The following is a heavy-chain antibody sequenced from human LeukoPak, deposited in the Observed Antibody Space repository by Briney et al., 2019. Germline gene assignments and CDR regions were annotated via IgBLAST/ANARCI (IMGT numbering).Heavy chain of an antibody. CDR1: GFTFSSYW. J-gene: IGHJ4*02. D-gene: IGHD5-12*01. V-gene: IGHV3-7*01. CDR3: ARRKAYSGYDSPPYYFDC. CDR2: MNQDGSEK. Sequence: GGSLRLSCAASGFTFSSYWMTWVGQAPGKGLEWVANMNQDGSEKYYVESVKGRFTISRNNANNSLYLQMNSLRAEHTAVYYCARRKAYSGYDSPPYYFDCWGQGTLVTVSS.